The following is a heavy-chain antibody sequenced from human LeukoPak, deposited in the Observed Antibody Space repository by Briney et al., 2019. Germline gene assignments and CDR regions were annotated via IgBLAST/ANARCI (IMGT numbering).Heavy chain of an antibody. J-gene: IGHJ5*02. CDR1: GFTFSHYG. D-gene: IGHD2-15*01. CDR3: ARDSCSVPTCLDQ. Sequence: GGSLRLSCATSGFTFSHYGMHWVRQAPGKGLEWVAAIQSDGSRTYYIDSVKGRFIISRDQSKSTLYLQMNSLRAEDTSVYYCARDSCSVPTCLDQWGQGTLVTVSS. V-gene: IGHV3-33*01. CDR2: IQSDGSRT.